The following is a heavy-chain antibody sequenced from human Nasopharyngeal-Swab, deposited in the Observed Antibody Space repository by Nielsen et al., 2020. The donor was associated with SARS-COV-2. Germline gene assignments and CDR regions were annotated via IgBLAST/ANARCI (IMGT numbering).Heavy chain of an antibody. J-gene: IGHJ4*02. CDR3: AKGLPPSYYYDTSGYYLDY. D-gene: IGHD3-22*01. V-gene: IGHV3-30*04. Sequence: GGSLRLSCAASGFTLSGFPMHWVRQAPGKGLEWVALISHDGSDKYYADSVKGRFTISRDNSKNTLYLQMNRLRVEDTAMYYCAKGLPPSYYYDTSGYYLDYWGQGTLVTVSS. CDR2: ISHDGSDK. CDR1: GFTLSGFP.